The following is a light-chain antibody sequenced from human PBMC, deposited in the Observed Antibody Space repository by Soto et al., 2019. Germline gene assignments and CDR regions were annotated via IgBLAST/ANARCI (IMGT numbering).Light chain of an antibody. CDR2: GAS. Sequence: EIVLTQSPGTLSLSPGERATLSCRASQSVRSSYLAWYQQKPGQAPRLLIYGASSRATGIPDRFSGSGSGTDFTLSISRLEPEDFAVYYCQQYGGSPWTFGQGTQVEIK. CDR3: QQYGGSPWT. J-gene: IGKJ1*01. CDR1: QSVRSSY. V-gene: IGKV3-20*01.